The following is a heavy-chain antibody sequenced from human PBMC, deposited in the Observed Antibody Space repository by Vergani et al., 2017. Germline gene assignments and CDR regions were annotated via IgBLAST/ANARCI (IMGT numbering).Heavy chain of an antibody. CDR3: AIARTITILEWLEVPRCWFDP. CDR1: GGTSSSYA. J-gene: IGHJ5*02. CDR2: IIPIFGTA. D-gene: IGHD3-3*01. V-gene: IGHV1-69*01. Sequence: QVQLVQSGAEVKKPGSSVKVSCKASGGTSSSYAISWVRQAPGQGLEWMGGIIPIFGTANFEQTFQGRVTTAADESTSTAYMELSSLRSEDTAVYYCAIARTITILEWLEVPRCWFDPWSEGTLVTVSS.